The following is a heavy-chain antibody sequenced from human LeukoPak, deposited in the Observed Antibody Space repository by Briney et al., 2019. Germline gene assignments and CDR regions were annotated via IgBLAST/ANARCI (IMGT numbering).Heavy chain of an antibody. Sequence: GGSLRLSCAAAGFTFGDYAMHWVRQAPGKGLEWVSGISWNSDTIRYADSVKGRFTISRDTAKNSLYLQMNSLRPEDTAVYYCAKVGGLGSFYRSPYFAYWGQGTLVTVSS. J-gene: IGHJ4*02. CDR2: ISWNSDTI. D-gene: IGHD3-10*01. CDR3: AKVGGLGSFYRSPYFAY. V-gene: IGHV3-9*01. CDR1: GFTFGDYA.